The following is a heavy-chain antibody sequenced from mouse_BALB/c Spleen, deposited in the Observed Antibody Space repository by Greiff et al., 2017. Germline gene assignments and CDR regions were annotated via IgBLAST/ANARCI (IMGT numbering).Heavy chain of an antibody. V-gene: IGHV1S81*02. D-gene: IGHD1-1*01. CDR1: GYTFTSYW. Sequence: QVQLQQPGAELVKPGASVKLSCKASGYTFTSYWMHWVKQRPGQGLEWIGEINPSNGRTNYNEKFKSKATLTVDKSSSTAYMQLSSLTSEDSAVYYCARDYGSPWFAYWGQGTLVTVSA. J-gene: IGHJ3*01. CDR3: ARDYGSPWFAY. CDR2: INPSNGRT.